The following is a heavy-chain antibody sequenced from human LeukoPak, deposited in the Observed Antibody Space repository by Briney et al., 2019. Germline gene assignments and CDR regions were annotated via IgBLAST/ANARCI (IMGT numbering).Heavy chain of an antibody. Sequence: GGSLSLSCAASGFTFSSYAMSWVRQAPGKGLEWVSAISGSGGSTYYADSVKGRFTISRDNSKNTLYLQMNSLRAEDTAVYYCAKYSSSLEYFQHWGQGTLVTVSS. V-gene: IGHV3-23*01. J-gene: IGHJ1*01. CDR2: ISGSGGST. D-gene: IGHD6-13*01. CDR1: GFTFSSYA. CDR3: AKYSSSLEYFQH.